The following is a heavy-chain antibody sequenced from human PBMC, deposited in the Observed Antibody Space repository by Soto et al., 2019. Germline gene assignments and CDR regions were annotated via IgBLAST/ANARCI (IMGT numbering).Heavy chain of an antibody. V-gene: IGHV4-34*01. CDR1: GGPFSGFS. Sequence: QVQLQQWGAGLLKPSETLSLTCAVSGGPFSGFSWSWIRQSPGKGLEWIGEINHSGSTYYNPSLKSRGSTSVDTSNNQFSLKITSVTAADTAVYYCARNRSFDIWGQGTMVTVSS. J-gene: IGHJ3*02. CDR3: ARNRSFDI. CDR2: INHSGST.